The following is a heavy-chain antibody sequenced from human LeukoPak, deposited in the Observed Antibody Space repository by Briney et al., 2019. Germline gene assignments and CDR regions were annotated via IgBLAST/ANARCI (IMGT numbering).Heavy chain of an antibody. Sequence: SETLSLTCAVYGGSFSGYYWSWIRQPPGKGLEWIVAINHSGSTNYNPSLKSRVTMSVDTSKNQFSLKLSSVTAADTAVYYCASRKLGNDYWGQGTLVTVSS. CDR3: ASRKLGNDY. V-gene: IGHV4-34*01. D-gene: IGHD7-27*01. J-gene: IGHJ4*02. CDR1: GGSFSGYY. CDR2: INHSGST.